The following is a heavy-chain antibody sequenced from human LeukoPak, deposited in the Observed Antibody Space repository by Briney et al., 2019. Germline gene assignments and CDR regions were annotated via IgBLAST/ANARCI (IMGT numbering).Heavy chain of an antibody. CDR1: GGSISSYY. CDR3: ARGRPPLYFYYYYYYMDV. J-gene: IGHJ6*03. D-gene: IGHD3-16*02. V-gene: IGHV4-59*12. CDR2: IYYSGST. Sequence: SETLSLTCTVSGGSISSYYWSWIRQPPGKGLEWIGYIYYSGSTNYNPSLKSRVTISVDTSKNQFSLKLSSVTAADTAVYYCARGRPPLYFYYYYYYMDVWGKGTTVTVSS.